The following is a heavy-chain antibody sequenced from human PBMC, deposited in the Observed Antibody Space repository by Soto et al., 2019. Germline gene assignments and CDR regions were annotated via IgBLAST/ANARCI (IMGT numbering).Heavy chain of an antibody. D-gene: IGHD2-2*02. CDR1: GYTFTSYG. CDR3: ARAQLLYGYYYGMDV. CDR2: ISAYNGNT. J-gene: IGHJ6*02. Sequence: ASGKVSCKASGYTFTSYGISWVRQAPGQGLEWMGWISAYNGNTNYAQKLQGRVTMTTDTSTSTAYMELRSLRSDDTAVYYCARAQLLYGYYYGMDVWGQGTTVTVSS. V-gene: IGHV1-18*01.